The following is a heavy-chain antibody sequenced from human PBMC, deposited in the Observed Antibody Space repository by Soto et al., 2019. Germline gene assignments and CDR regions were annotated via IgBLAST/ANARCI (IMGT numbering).Heavy chain of an antibody. D-gene: IGHD2-15*01. V-gene: IGHV4-59*01. CDR3: ARDRHFSVVFDI. J-gene: IGHJ3*02. CDR2: IYYSGST. Sequence: SETLSLTCTVSGGSISSYYWSWIRQPPGKGLEWIGYIYYSGSTNYNPSLKSRVTISVDTSKNQFSLKLSSVTAADTAVYYCARDRHFSVVFDIWGQGTMVTVSS. CDR1: GGSISSYY.